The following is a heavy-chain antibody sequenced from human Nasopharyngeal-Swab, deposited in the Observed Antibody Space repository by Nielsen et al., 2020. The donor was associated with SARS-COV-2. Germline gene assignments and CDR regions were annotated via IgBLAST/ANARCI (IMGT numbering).Heavy chain of an antibody. J-gene: IGHJ4*02. CDR1: GFTFSSYA. CDR3: AKNTQTLSTVTIDY. V-gene: IGHV3-23*01. CDR2: ISGSGGST. Sequence: LSLTCAASGFTFSSYAMSWVRQAPGKGLEWVSAISGSGGSTYYADSVKGRFTISRDNSKNTLYLQMNSLRAEDTAVYYCAKNTQTLSTVTIDYWGQGTLVTVSS. D-gene: IGHD4-17*01.